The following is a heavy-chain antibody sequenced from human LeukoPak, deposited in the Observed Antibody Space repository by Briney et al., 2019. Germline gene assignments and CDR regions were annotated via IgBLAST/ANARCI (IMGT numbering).Heavy chain of an antibody. CDR2: ISSSGSNK. Sequence: PGGSLRLSCAVSGFTFSDYYMSWIRQAPGKGLEWVSYISSSGSNKYYADSVKGRFTISRDNAKNSLYLQMNSLRDEDTAVYYCGRDGSGSPDYWGQGTLVTVSS. D-gene: IGHD1-26*01. CDR3: GRDGSGSPDY. V-gene: IGHV3-11*01. CDR1: GFTFSDYY. J-gene: IGHJ4*01.